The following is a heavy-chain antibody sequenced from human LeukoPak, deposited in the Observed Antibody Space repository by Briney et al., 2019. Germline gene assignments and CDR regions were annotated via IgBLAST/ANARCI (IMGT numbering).Heavy chain of an antibody. V-gene: IGHV1-18*01. D-gene: IGHD3-16*02. CDR2: ISAYNGNT. CDR1: GYTFTSYG. J-gene: IGHJ4*02. Sequence: GASVKVSCKASGYTFTSYGISWVRQAPRQGLEWMGWISAYNGNTNYAQKLQGRVTMTTDTSTSTAYMELRSLRSDDTAVYYCARVAPPGGDYVWGTYRDYWGQGTLVTVSS. CDR3: ARVAPPGGDYVWGTYRDY.